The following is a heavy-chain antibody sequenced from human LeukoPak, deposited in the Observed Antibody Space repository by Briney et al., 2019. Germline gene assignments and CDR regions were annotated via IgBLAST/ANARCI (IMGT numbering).Heavy chain of an antibody. CDR1: GFTFSSYS. J-gene: IGHJ4*02. D-gene: IGHD3-10*01. CDR3: AKDRGGYQLDY. CDR2: ISYDGSNK. V-gene: IGHV3-30*18. Sequence: GGSLRLSCAASGFTFSSYSMNWVRQAPGKGLEWVAVISYDGSNKYYADSVKGRFTISRDNSKNTLYLQMNSLRAEDTAVYYCAKDRGGYQLDYWGQGTLVTVSS.